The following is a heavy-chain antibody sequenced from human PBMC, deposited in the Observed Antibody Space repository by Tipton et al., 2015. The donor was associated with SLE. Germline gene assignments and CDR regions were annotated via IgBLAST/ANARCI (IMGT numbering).Heavy chain of an antibody. Sequence: QLVQSGPEVKKPGESLKISCKGSGYSFTNYWIGWVRQMPGKGLEWMGITYPGDSDTRYSPSFQGQVTLSADKSISTAYLQWSSLKASDTAMYYCARRRYYYDSDGYYYAFFDFWGQGTLVTVSS. CDR2: TYPGDSDT. J-gene: IGHJ4*02. CDR3: ARRRYYYDSDGYYYAFFDF. V-gene: IGHV5-51*03. D-gene: IGHD3-22*01. CDR1: GYSFTNYW.